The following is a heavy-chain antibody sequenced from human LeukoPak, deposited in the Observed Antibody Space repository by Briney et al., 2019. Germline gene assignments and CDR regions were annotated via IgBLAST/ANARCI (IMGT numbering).Heavy chain of an antibody. V-gene: IGHV4-30-4*01. D-gene: IGHD5-18*01. J-gene: IGHJ4*02. CDR3: ARENIQLWSNFDY. CDR2: IYYSGST. Sequence: SQTLSLTCTVSGGSISSGDYYWSWIRQPPGKGLEWIGYIYYSGSTYYNPSLKSRVTISVDTSKNQSSLKLSSVTAADTAVYYCARENIQLWSNFDYWGQGTLVTVSS. CDR1: GGSISSGDYY.